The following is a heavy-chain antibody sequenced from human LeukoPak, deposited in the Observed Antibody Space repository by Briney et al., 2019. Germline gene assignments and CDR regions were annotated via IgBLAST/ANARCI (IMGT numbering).Heavy chain of an antibody. Sequence: GGSLRLSCAASGFPFSNNVMTWVRQAPGRGLDWLSAISGGGGDTYYADSVKGRFTISRDNSKNILYLQMSSPTAEDTAVYYCAKTFPYGTTWFGFCDYWGQGALVTVSS. CDR3: AKTFPYGTTWFGFCDY. V-gene: IGHV3-23*01. D-gene: IGHD3-10*01. J-gene: IGHJ4*02. CDR2: ISGGGGDT. CDR1: GFPFSNNV.